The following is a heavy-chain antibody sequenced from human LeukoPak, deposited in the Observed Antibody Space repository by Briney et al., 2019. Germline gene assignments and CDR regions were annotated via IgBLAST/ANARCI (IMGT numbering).Heavy chain of an antibody. CDR1: GFTFSSYG. CDR3: AGGVPAYYYCGMDV. V-gene: IGHV3-33*01. Sequence: GGSLRLSCAASGFTFSSYGMHWVRQAPGKGLEWVAVIWYDGSNKYYADSVKGRFTISRDNSKNTLYLQMNSLRAEDTAVYYCAGGVPAYYYCGMDVWGQGTTVTVSS. CDR2: IWYDGSNK. J-gene: IGHJ6*02. D-gene: IGHD2-2*01.